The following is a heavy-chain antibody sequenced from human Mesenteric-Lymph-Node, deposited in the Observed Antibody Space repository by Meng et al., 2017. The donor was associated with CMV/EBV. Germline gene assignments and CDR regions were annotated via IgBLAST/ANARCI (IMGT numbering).Heavy chain of an antibody. CDR2: IYYSGST. CDR3: ARSLVPAAIPRHYYYYYGMDV. D-gene: IGHD2-2*01. CDR1: GGSINNYY. Sequence: SETLSLTCTVSGGSINNYYWSWIRQPPEKGLEWIGYIYYSGSTNYNPSLKSRVTISVDTSKNQFSLKLSSVTAADTAVYYCARSLVPAAIPRHYYYYYGMDVWGQGTTVTVSS. V-gene: IGHV4-59*12. J-gene: IGHJ6*02.